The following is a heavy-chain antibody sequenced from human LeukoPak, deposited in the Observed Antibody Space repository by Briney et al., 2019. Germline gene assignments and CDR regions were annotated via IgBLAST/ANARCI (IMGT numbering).Heavy chain of an antibody. V-gene: IGHV3-23*01. CDR2: ISGSGGTT. CDR3: AREADNSGWYVDF. J-gene: IGHJ4*02. D-gene: IGHD6-19*01. CDR1: GFTFSSYA. Sequence: GGSLRLSCAASGFTFSSYAMSWVRQAPGKGLEWVSVISGSGGTTYYADSVKGRFAISRDTSKNTLYLQMNNLRAEDTAVSYCAREADNSGWYVDFWGQGTLVSVSS.